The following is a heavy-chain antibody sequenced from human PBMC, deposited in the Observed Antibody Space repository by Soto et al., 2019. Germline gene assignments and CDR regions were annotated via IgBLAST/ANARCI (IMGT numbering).Heavy chain of an antibody. V-gene: IGHV3-30-3*01. Sequence: PGGSLRLSCAASGFTFSSYAMHWVRQAPGKGLEWVAVISYDGSNKYYADSVKGRFTISRDNSKNTLYLQMNSLRAEDTAVYYCARDQRDFWSGYLGYYYYYGMDVWGQGTTVTVSS. CDR3: ARDQRDFWSGYLGYYYYYGMDV. CDR2: ISYDGSNK. J-gene: IGHJ6*02. CDR1: GFTFSSYA. D-gene: IGHD3-3*01.